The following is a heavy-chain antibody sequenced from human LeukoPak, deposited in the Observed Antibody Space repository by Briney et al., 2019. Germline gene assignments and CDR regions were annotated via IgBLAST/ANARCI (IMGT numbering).Heavy chain of an antibody. CDR3: ARGQQQLSPFDP. Sequence: EPSETLSLTCAVYGGSFSGYYWSWIRQPPGKGLEWIGEINHSGSTNYNPSLKSRVTISVDTSKNQFSLKLSSVTAADTAVYYCARGQQQLSPFDPWGQETLVTVSS. CDR2: INHSGST. J-gene: IGHJ5*02. D-gene: IGHD6-13*01. CDR1: GGSFSGYY. V-gene: IGHV4-34*01.